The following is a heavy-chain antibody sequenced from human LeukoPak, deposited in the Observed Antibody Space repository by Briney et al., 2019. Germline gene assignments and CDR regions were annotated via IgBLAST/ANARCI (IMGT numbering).Heavy chain of an antibody. V-gene: IGHV1-2*02. D-gene: IGHD2-2*01. J-gene: IGHJ4*02. Sequence: ASVTVSCKASGYTFTGYYMHWVGQAPGQGLEWMGWINPNSGGTNYAQKFQGRVTMTRDTSISTAYMELSRLRSDDTAVYYCARDLLSVAATPDYWGQGTLVTVSS. CDR2: INPNSGGT. CDR3: ARDLLSVAATPDY. CDR1: GYTFTGYY.